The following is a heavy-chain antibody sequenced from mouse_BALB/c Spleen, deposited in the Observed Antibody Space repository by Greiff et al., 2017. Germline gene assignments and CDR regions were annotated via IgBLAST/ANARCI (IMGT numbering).Heavy chain of an antibody. CDR3: ARNYDYDDAMDY. Sequence: QVQLQQSGAELARPGASVKLSCKASGYTFTSYWMQWVKQRPGQGLEWIGAIYPGDGDTRYTQKFKGKATLTADKSSSTAYMQLSSLASEDSAVYYCARNYDYDDAMDYWGQGTSVTVSS. V-gene: IGHV1-87*01. CDR1: GYTFTSYW. CDR2: IYPGDGDT. J-gene: IGHJ4*01. D-gene: IGHD2-4*01.